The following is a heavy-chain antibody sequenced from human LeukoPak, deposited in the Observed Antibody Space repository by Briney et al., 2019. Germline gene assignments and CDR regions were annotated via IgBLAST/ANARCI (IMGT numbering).Heavy chain of an antibody. J-gene: IGHJ4*02. V-gene: IGHV3-21*01. Sequence: KPGGSLRLSCAASGFTFSSYSMSWVRQAPGKGLEWVSSISSSSSYIYYADSVKGRFNISRDNAKNSLYLQMNSLRAEDTAVYYCATGYSSSWPDYWGEGTLVTVSS. CDR2: ISSSSSYI. CDR1: GFTFSSYS. CDR3: ATGYSSSWPDY. D-gene: IGHD6-13*01.